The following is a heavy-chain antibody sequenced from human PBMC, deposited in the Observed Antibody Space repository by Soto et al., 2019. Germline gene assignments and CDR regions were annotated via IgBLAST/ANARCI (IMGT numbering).Heavy chain of an antibody. CDR2: IDWDDEK. D-gene: IGHD3-3*01. CDR3: ARISPPPRSGYFFDY. J-gene: IGHJ4*02. Sequence: SGPTLVNPTQTLTLTCTVSEFSLSSSGIRVNWIRQSPGKALEWLARIDWDDEKFYRPSLKNRLSISKGTSKNQVFFVMTNMGADDTGTYYCARISPPPRSGYFFDYWVQGILVTVSS. V-gene: IGHV2-70*04. CDR1: EFSLSSSGIR.